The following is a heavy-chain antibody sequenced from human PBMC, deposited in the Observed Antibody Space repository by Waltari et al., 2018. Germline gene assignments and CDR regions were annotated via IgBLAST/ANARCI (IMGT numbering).Heavy chain of an antibody. J-gene: IGHJ4*02. CDR2: IYYSGST. CDR3: ARGEDYGSGSYYFDY. D-gene: IGHD3-10*01. V-gene: IGHV4-31*03. Sequence: QVQLLQSGPGLVKPSQTLSLTCTVSGGSISSGAYYWSWLRQHPGKGLEWIGYIYYSGSTYYNPTLKSRVTISVDTSKNQFSLKLSSVTAADTAVYYCARGEDYGSGSYYFDYWGQGTLVTVSS. CDR1: GGSISSGAYY.